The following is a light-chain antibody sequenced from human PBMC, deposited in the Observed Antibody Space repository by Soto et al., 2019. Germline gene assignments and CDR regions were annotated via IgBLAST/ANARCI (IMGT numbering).Light chain of an antibody. Sequence: DIQMTQSPSTLSASVGDRVTITCRASQDINRWLAWYQQKPGKATKLLIYEASSLENGVPSRFSGSGSGTEFSLTISSLQSDDFATYYCQQYQTSSWTFGQGTKVEV. CDR2: EAS. V-gene: IGKV1-5*03. CDR1: QDINRW. CDR3: QQYQTSSWT. J-gene: IGKJ1*01.